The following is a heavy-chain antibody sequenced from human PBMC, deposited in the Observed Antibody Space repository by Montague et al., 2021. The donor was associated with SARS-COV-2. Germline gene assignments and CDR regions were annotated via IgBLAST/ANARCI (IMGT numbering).Heavy chain of an antibody. V-gene: IGHV2-70*11. CDR3: ERDHYDILTGYYNWFDP. CDR2: IDWDDDK. D-gene: IGHD3-9*01. CDR1: GFSLSTSGMC. J-gene: IGHJ5*02. Sequence: PALVKPTQTLTLTCTFSGFSLSTSGMCVSWIRQPPGKALEWLARIDWDDDKYYSTSLKTRLTISKDTSKNQVVLTMTNMDPVDTATYYCERDHYDILTGYYNWFDPWGQGTLVTVSS.